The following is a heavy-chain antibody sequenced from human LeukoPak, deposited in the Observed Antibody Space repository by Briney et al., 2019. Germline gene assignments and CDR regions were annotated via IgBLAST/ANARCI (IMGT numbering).Heavy chain of an antibody. J-gene: IGHJ6*02. CDR2: IFPNDFDV. Sequence: GESLSISCKGSGYRFTDYWIGWVRQMPGKGLEWMGIIFPNDFDVKYSPSFQGQVIISVDKSIDTAYLQWSSLQASDTAIYGMDVWGQGTTVIVSS. CDR3: DV. V-gene: IGHV5-51*01. CDR1: GYRFTDYW.